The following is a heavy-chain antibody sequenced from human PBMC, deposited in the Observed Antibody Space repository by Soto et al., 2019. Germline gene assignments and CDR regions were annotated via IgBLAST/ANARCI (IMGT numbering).Heavy chain of an antibody. V-gene: IGHV4-59*01. Sequence: NPSETLSLTCTVSGGSITSYYWSWIRQPPGKGLEWIGYIYYSGSTNYNPSLKSRVTISVDTSKNQFSLKLNSVTAADTAVYYCARDSYSSGFNYFDYWGQGTLVTVSS. J-gene: IGHJ4*02. CDR3: ARDSYSSGFNYFDY. CDR2: IYYSGST. D-gene: IGHD6-19*01. CDR1: GGSITSYY.